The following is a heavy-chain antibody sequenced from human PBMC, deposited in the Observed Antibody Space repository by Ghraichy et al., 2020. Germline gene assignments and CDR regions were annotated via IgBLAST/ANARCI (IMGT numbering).Heavy chain of an antibody. CDR1: GGSISSSSYY. Sequence: SETLSLTCTVSGGSISSSSYYWGWIRQPPGKGLEWIGSIYYSGSTYYNPSLKSRVTISVDTSKNQFSLKLSSVTAADTAVYYCARRAGPMIVVVPPPDFDYWGQGTLVTVSS. D-gene: IGHD3-22*01. CDR2: IYYSGST. CDR3: ARRAGPMIVVVPPPDFDY. V-gene: IGHV4-39*01. J-gene: IGHJ4*02.